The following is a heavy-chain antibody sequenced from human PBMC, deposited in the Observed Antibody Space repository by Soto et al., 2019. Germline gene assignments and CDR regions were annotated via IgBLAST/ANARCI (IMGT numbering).Heavy chain of an antibody. Sequence: EVQLVESGGGLVQPGRSLRLSCAASGFTFDDYAMQWVRQVPGKGLEWVSGINWNSGSIGYGDSVKGRFAISRDNAKNSLHLQMNSPSAEDTAFYYCVKDESINWYSGHFRHWGQGTLVTVSS. CDR3: VKDESINWYSGHFRH. D-gene: IGHD6-13*01. J-gene: IGHJ1*01. CDR2: INWNSGSI. CDR1: GFTFDDYA. V-gene: IGHV3-9*01.